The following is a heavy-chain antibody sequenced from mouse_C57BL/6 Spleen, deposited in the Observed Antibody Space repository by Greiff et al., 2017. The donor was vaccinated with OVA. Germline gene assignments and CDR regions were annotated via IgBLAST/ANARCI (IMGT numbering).Heavy chain of an antibody. J-gene: IGHJ3*01. V-gene: IGHV1-82*01. CDR1: GYAFSSSW. Sequence: VQLQQSGPELVKPGASVKISCKASGYAFSSSWMNWVKQRPGKGLEWIGRIYPGDGDTNYNGKFKGKATLTADKSSSTAYMQLSSLTSEDSAVYYCARGDYGSSYEEWFAYWGQGTLVTVSA. D-gene: IGHD1-1*01. CDR3: ARGDYGSSYEEWFAY. CDR2: IYPGDGDT.